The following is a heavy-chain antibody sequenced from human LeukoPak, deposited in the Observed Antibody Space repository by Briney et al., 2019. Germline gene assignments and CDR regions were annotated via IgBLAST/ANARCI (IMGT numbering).Heavy chain of an antibody. CDR2: INHSGST. J-gene: IGHJ4*02. V-gene: IGHV4-34*01. CDR3: ARKRGWLQLRYFDY. CDR1: GGSFSGYY. D-gene: IGHD5-24*01. Sequence: PSETLSLTCAVYGGSFSGYYWSWIRQPPGKGLEWIGEINHSGSTNYNPSLKSRVTISVDTSKYQFSLELSSVTAADTAVYYCARKRGWLQLRYFDYWGQGTLVTVSS.